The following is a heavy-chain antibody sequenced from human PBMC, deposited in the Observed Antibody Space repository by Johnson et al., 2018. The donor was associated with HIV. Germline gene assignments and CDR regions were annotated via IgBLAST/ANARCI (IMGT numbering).Heavy chain of an antibody. CDR3: AKVGTGYTSSSVGAFDI. J-gene: IGHJ3*02. CDR2: ISGGST. CDR1: GFTVSSNE. D-gene: IGHD6-19*01. V-gene: IGHV3-38-3*01. Sequence: MLLVESRGVLVQPGGSLRLSCAASGFTVSSNEMSWVRQAPGKGLEWVSSISGGSTYYADSRKGRFTISRDNSKNTLYLQMNSLRVEDTAVYYCAKVGTGYTSSSVGAFDIWGQGTTVTVSS.